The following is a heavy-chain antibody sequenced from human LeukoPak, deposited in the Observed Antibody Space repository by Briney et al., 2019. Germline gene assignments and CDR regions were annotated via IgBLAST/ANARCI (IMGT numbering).Heavy chain of an antibody. CDR3: ATGLLWFGEFHNSFDP. Sequence: ASVKVSCKVSGYTLTELSMHWVRQAPGKGLEWMGGFDPEDGETIYAQKFQGRVTMTEDTSTDTAYMELSSLRSEDTAVYYCATGLLWFGEFHNSFDPWGQGTLVTVSS. CDR2: FDPEDGET. D-gene: IGHD3-10*01. V-gene: IGHV1-24*01. J-gene: IGHJ5*02. CDR1: GYTLTELS.